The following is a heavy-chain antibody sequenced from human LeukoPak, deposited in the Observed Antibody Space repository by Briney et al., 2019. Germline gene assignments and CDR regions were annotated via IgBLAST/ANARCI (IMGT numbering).Heavy chain of an antibody. CDR1: GFTFRSYA. Sequence: PGGSLRLSCAASGFTFRSYAMTWVRQAPGKGLEWVSTVSGSGTSTYYAGSVKGRFTISRDNSKNTLYLQMNSLRAEDSAVYYCAKGLKGGYNYGHECEYWGQGTLVTVSS. CDR3: AKGLKGGYNYGHECEY. J-gene: IGHJ4*02. D-gene: IGHD5-18*01. CDR2: VSGSGTST. V-gene: IGHV3-23*01.